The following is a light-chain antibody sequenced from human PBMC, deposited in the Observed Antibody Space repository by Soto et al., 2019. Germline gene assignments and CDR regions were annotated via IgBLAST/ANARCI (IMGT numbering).Light chain of an antibody. Sequence: SQMTQSPPTPSSSIGVRLTITSLSSQSISSWLAWYQQEAVKAPNLLIYAAFSLQSWVPSGFSRSRSGTDFPLNITSLHPEDFATYYCQQVYLTPPSTFGGGTKV. V-gene: IGKV1-39*01. J-gene: IGKJ4*01. CDR1: QSISSW. CDR3: QQVYLTPPST. CDR2: AAF.